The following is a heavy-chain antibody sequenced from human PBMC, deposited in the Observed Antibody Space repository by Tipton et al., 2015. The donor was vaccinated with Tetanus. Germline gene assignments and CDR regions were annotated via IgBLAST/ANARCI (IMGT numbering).Heavy chain of an antibody. CDR3: ASGWRYYYDTTGFSDY. D-gene: IGHD3-22*01. CDR2: VYYNGAN. Sequence: LRLSCSVSGASMSSSSYYWGWIRQPPGKVLEWIGSVYYNGANYYNPSLKSRVTMSVDTSKNQFSLKLSSVTAADTAVYYCASGWRYYYDTTGFSDYWGQGTLVTVSS. V-gene: IGHV4-39*07. J-gene: IGHJ4*02. CDR1: GASMSSSSYY.